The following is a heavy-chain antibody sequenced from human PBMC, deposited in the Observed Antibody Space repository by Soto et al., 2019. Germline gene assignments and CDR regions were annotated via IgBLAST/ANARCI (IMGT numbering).Heavy chain of an antibody. D-gene: IGHD4-17*01. Sequence: SETLSLTCTVSGGSISSGDYCWSWIRQPPGKGLEWIGYIYYSGSTYYNPSLKSRVTISVDTSKNQFSLKLSSVTAADTAVYYCARGSIGTTFLRYNWFDPWGQGTLVTVS. J-gene: IGHJ5*02. CDR3: ARGSIGTTFLRYNWFDP. CDR2: IYYSGST. V-gene: IGHV4-30-4*01. CDR1: GGSISSGDYC.